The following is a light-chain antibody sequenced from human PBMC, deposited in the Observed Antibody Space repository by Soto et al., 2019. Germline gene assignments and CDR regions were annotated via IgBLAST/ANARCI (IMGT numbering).Light chain of an antibody. CDR3: QQYNNWPPLT. Sequence: EIVMTQSPATLSVSPGDRATLSCRASQSVSSSLAWYQQIPGQAPRLLIYDASTRATGIPARFGGSESGTEFTLTISSLQSEDFAVYYSQQYNNWPPLTFGGGTKVELK. CDR1: QSVSSS. J-gene: IGKJ4*01. CDR2: DAS. V-gene: IGKV3-15*01.